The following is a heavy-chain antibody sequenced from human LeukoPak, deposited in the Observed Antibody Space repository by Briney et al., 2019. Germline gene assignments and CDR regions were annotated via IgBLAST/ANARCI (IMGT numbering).Heavy chain of an antibody. D-gene: IGHD3-10*01. V-gene: IGHV4-59*08. Sequence: SETLSLTCTVSGGSISSYYWSWIRQPPGKGLEWIGYIYYSGSTNYNPSLKSRVTISVDTSKNQFSLKLSSVTAADTAVYYCARQADGSGSYYKGRGYYYYYMDVWGKGTTVTISS. CDR3: ARQADGSGSYYKGRGYYYYYMDV. CDR1: GGSISSYY. J-gene: IGHJ6*03. CDR2: IYYSGST.